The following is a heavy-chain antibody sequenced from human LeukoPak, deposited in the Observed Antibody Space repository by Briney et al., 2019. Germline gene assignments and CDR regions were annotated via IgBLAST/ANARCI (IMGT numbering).Heavy chain of an antibody. D-gene: IGHD3-10*01. J-gene: IGHJ5*02. V-gene: IGHV6-1*01. CDR1: GDSVSSISGG. CDR3: VRDLGPGRAFWFDP. CDR2: TYYRSRWYT. Sequence: SQTLSLTCVISGDSVSSISGGWNWIRQSPSRGLEWLGRTYYRSRWYTDYAIFVESRISIKSDTSKNQFSLQLISVTPEDTAVYYCVRDLGPGRAFWFDPWGHGTLVTVSS.